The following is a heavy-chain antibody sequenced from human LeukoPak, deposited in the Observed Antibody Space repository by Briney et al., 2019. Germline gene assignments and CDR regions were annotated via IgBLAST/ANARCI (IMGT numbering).Heavy chain of an antibody. D-gene: IGHD5-24*01. Sequence: SETLSLTCTVSGGSISSYYWSWIPQPPGKGLEWIGYIYYSGSTNYNPSLKSRVTISVDTSKNQFSLKLSSVTAADTAAYYCARGRDAYSFDYWGQGTLVTVSS. CDR2: IYYSGST. J-gene: IGHJ4*02. CDR3: ARGRDAYSFDY. V-gene: IGHV4-59*01. CDR1: GGSISSYY.